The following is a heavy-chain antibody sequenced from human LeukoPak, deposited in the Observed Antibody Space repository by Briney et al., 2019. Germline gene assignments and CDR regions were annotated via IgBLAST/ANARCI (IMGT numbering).Heavy chain of an antibody. Sequence: GGSLRLSCAASGFTFTRFAMYWVRQAPGKGLEFVSAISSNGDRTYYAKSVKDRFTISRDNAKNAVDLQMGSLRPEDMGVYYCARMDDYTNYYFDYWGQGTVVTVSS. D-gene: IGHD4-11*01. J-gene: IGHJ4*02. CDR1: GFTFTRFA. CDR2: ISSNGDRT. V-gene: IGHV3-64*01. CDR3: ARMDDYTNYYFDY.